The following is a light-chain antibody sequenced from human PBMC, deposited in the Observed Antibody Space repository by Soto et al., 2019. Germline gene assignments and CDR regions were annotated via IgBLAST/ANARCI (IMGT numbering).Light chain of an antibody. CDR2: EGS. J-gene: IGLJ2*01. CDR1: SSDVGSYNL. V-gene: IGLV2-23*01. CDR3: CSYAGSSTLVV. Sequence: QSVLTQPASVSGSPGQSITISCTGTSSDVGSYNLVSWYQQHPGKAPKLMIYEGSKRPSGVSNRFSGSKSGNTASLTICGLQAEDEADYYYCSYAGSSTLVVFGGGTKLTVL.